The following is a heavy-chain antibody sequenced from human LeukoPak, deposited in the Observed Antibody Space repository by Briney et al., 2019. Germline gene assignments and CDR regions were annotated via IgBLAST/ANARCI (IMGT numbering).Heavy chain of an antibody. D-gene: IGHD3-9*01. Sequence: GGSLRLSCAASGFTFYTYWMTWVRQAPGEGLEWVANINQDGTKKHYVDSVEGRFTISRDNARNSLYLQMNSLRAEDTAVYYCARDISNKILTTYYDVFDVWGQGSMVTVSS. CDR3: ARDISNKILTTYYDVFDV. V-gene: IGHV3-7*03. CDR2: INQDGTKK. J-gene: IGHJ3*01. CDR1: GFTFYTYW.